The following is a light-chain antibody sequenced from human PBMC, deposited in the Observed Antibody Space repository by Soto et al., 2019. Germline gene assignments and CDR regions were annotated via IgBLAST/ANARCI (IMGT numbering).Light chain of an antibody. J-gene: IGLJ1*01. V-gene: IGLV2-14*01. CDR3: CSFTSGNTAYV. CDR2: EVT. Sequence: QSMLTQPGSVSGSPGQSITISCTGTSSDIGGYNYVSFYQQHPGKAPKLMIYEVTNRPSGVSTRFSGSKSGNTASLTISGLQAEDDADYYCCSFTSGNTAYVFGTGNKVTVL. CDR1: SSDIGGYNY.